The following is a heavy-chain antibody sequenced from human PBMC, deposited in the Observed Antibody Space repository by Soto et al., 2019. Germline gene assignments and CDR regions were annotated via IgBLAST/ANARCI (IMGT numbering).Heavy chain of an antibody. J-gene: IGHJ4*02. CDR3: ARLLEHGEFRFDY. V-gene: IGHV3-21*01. Sequence: PGGSLRLSCAASGFTFSSYSMNWVRQAPGKGLEWVSSISSSSSYIYYADSVKGRFTISRDNAKNSLYLQMNSLRAEDTAVYYCARLLEHGEFRFDYWGQGTLVTVSS. CDR2: ISSSSSYI. CDR1: GFTFSSYS. D-gene: IGHD3-10*01.